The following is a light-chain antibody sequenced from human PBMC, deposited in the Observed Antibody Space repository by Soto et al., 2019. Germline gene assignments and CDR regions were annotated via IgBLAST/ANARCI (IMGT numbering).Light chain of an antibody. CDR2: RAS. CDR1: QTVSNTY. J-gene: IGKJ4*01. CDR3: QQYGALPPT. V-gene: IGKV3-20*01. Sequence: EIVLTQFPGALSLSPGERVTLSCRASQTVSNTYLAWYQQKSGQAPKFLIYRASNRATGIPDRFSGSGSGTDFTLMISRLEPEDFAVYYCQQYGALPPTFGGGTKVEIK.